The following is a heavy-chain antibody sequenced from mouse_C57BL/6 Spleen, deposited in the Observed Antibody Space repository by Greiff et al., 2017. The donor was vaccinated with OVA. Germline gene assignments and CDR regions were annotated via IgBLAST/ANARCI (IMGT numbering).Heavy chain of an antibody. V-gene: IGHV1-64*01. CDR1: GYTFTSYW. Sequence: QVQLKQPGAELVKPGASVKLSCKASGYTFTSYWMHWVKQRPGQGLEWIGMIHPNSGSTNYNEKFKSKATLTVDKSSSTAYMPLSSLTSEDSAVYYCARPHITTVVEGDWFAYWGQGTLVTVSA. J-gene: IGHJ3*01. CDR2: IHPNSGST. D-gene: IGHD1-1*01. CDR3: ARPHITTVVEGDWFAY.